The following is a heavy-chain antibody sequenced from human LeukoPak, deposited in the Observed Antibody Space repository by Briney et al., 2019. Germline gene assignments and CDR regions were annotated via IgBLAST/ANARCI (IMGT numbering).Heavy chain of an antibody. CDR1: GGSISSYY. D-gene: IGHD5-24*01. CDR2: ISYGGST. CDR3: TRDRRDGYNYVDV. V-gene: IGHV4-59*01. Sequence: SETLSLTCTVSGGSISSYYWSWIRQPPGKGLEWIGHISYGGSTDYKPSLKSRVTMSVATSKNQFSLKLNSVTPADTAIYYCTRDRRDGYNYVDVWGQGTLVTVSS. J-gene: IGHJ4*02.